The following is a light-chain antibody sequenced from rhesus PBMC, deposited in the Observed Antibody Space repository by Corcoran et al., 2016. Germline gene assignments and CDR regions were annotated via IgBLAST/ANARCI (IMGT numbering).Light chain of an antibody. J-gene: IGKJ1*01. CDR2: AAS. V-gene: IGKV1-19*01. CDR1: QDISSW. CDR3: QHYDHLPWT. Sequence: DIQMTQSPSSLSASVGDKVTITCRASQDISSWLAWYQQKPGKAPKPLIYAASSLQSGVPSRFSGSGSGTDYPLTSSSLQPEDFATYYCQHYDHLPWTFGQGTKVEIK.